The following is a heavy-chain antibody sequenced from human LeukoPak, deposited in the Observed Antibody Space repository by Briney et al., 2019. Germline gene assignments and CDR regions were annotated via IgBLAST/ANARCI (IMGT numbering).Heavy chain of an antibody. CDR2: ISKNGDTT. CDR3: ATRQFCSGGTCYGLSF. D-gene: IGHD2-15*01. V-gene: IGHV3-23*01. J-gene: IGHJ3*01. Sequence: GGSLRLSCAASGFTFSSYGIHWVRQAPGKGLEWVSVISKNGDTTYYADSVKGRFTISRDNSKNTLYLQMNSLRAEDTALYFCATRQFCSGGTCYGLSFWGQGTMVTISS. CDR1: GFTFSSYG.